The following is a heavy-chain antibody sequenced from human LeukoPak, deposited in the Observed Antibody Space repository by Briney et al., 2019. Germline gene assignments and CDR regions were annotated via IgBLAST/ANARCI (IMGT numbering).Heavy chain of an antibody. Sequence: SETLSLTCTVSGGSISSSSYYWGWIRQPPGKGLEWIGSIYHSGSTYYNPSLKSRVTISVDTSKNQFSLKLSSVTAADTAVYYCARSLPYYYDSSGYSEYFQHWGQGTLVTVSS. D-gene: IGHD3-22*01. J-gene: IGHJ1*01. CDR3: ARSLPYYYDSSGYSEYFQH. CDR1: GGSISSSSYY. CDR2: IYHSGST. V-gene: IGHV4-39*07.